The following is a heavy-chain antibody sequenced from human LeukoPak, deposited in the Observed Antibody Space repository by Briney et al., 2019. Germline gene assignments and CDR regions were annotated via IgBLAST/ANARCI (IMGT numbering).Heavy chain of an antibody. CDR3: AKHIGWDTYYYGMDV. CDR2: ISGSGGST. V-gene: IGHV3-23*01. Sequence: GGSLRLSCAASGFAFSSYAMSWVRQAPGKGLEWVSDISGSGGSTYYADFVKGRFTISRDNSKNTLYLQMSSLRVEDTAVFYCAKHIGWDTYYYGMDVWGQGTTVTVSS. D-gene: IGHD1-26*01. J-gene: IGHJ6*02. CDR1: GFAFSSYA.